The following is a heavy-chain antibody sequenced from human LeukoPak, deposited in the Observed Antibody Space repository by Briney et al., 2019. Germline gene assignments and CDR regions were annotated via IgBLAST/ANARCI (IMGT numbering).Heavy chain of an antibody. Sequence: SETLSLTCTVSGGSISSYYWSWIRQPPGKGLEWIGSIYYSGSTTYNPSLKSRATIAVDTSKNQFSLELSSATAADTAVYYCATCGGDCYSGAPFAYWGQGTLSPSPQ. CDR3: ATCGGDCYSGAPFAY. D-gene: IGHD2-21*02. CDR2: IYYSGST. V-gene: IGHV4-59*12. J-gene: IGHJ4*02. CDR1: GGSISSYY.